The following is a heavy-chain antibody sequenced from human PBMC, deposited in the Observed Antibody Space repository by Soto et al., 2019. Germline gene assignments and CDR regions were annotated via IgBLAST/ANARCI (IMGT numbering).Heavy chain of an antibody. CDR3: ARGDTGNWNDGWFDP. Sequence: SETLSLTCTVSGGSISSYYWSWIRQPPGKGLEWIGYIYYSGSTNYNPSLKSRVTISVDTSKNQFSLKLSSVTAADTAVYYFARGDTGNWNDGWFDPWGQGTLVTVSS. V-gene: IGHV4-59*01. CDR2: IYYSGST. J-gene: IGHJ5*02. D-gene: IGHD1-1*01. CDR1: GGSISSYY.